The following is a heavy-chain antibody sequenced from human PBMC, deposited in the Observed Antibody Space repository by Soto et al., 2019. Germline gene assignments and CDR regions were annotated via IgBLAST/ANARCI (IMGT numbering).Heavy chain of an antibody. CDR1: GFTFSSYA. CDR3: AKDFNEYGDYS. CDR2: ISGSGGST. D-gene: IGHD4-17*01. J-gene: IGHJ4*02. Sequence: EVKLLESGGGLVQPGGSLRLSCAASGFTFSSYAMSWVRQAPGKGLEWVSAISGSGGSTYYADSVKGRFTISRDNSKNTLYLQLHSLREEDTAVYYCAKDFNEYGDYSWGKGTLVTGSS. V-gene: IGHV3-23*01.